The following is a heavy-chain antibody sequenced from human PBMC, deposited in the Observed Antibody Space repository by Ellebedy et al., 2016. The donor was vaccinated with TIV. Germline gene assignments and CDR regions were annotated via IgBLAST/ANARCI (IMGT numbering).Heavy chain of an antibody. CDR2: VWYDGTTK. CDR1: GFSFSSYG. Sequence: GGSLRLXXAASGFSFSSYGMHWVRQAPGKGLEWVAVVWYDGTTKYYVDSVKGRFTISRDNSKDTVYLQMNSLRAEDTAVYYCARDNGYDFWSGYYDYWGQGTLVTVSS. J-gene: IGHJ4*02. D-gene: IGHD3-3*01. V-gene: IGHV3-33*01. CDR3: ARDNGYDFWSGYYDY.